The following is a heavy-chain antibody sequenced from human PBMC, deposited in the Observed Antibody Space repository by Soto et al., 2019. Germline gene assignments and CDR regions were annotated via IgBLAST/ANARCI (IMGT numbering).Heavy chain of an antibody. CDR3: ARESSLDYYDSSGTSFDY. CDR1: GFTFSSYS. CDR2: ISSSSSYI. Sequence: EVQLVESGGGLVKPGGSLRLSCAASGFTFSSYSMNWVRQAPGKGLEWVSSISSSSSYIYYADSVKGRFTISRDNAKNSRYLQMNSLRAEDTAVYYCARESSLDYYDSSGTSFDYWGQGTLVTVSS. V-gene: IGHV3-21*01. D-gene: IGHD3-22*01. J-gene: IGHJ4*02.